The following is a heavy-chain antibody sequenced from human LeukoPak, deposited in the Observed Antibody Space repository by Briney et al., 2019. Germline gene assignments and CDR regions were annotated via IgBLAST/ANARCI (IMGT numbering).Heavy chain of an antibody. CDR1: GFTFSSYW. CDR2: IKQDGSEK. D-gene: IGHD1-26*01. V-gene: IGHV3-7*01. Sequence: TGGSLRLSCAASGFTFSSYWMSWVRRAPGKGLEWVANIKQDGSEKYYVDSVKGRFTISRDNAKNSLYLQMNSLRAEDTAVYYCARPQWELLLDYWGQGTLVTVSS. J-gene: IGHJ4*02. CDR3: ARPQWELLLDY.